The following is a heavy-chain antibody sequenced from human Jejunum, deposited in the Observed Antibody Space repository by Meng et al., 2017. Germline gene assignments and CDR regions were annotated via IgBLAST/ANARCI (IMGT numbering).Heavy chain of an antibody. CDR1: GFTFNDAW. CDR3: TTGGDYYGSGTYRGY. J-gene: IGHJ4*02. D-gene: IGHD3-10*01. Sequence: GESLKISCEASGFTFNDAWMNWVRQAPGKGLEWVGRIKSKTDGGTTNYPAPVKGRFTISRDDSRNTVFLQMNSLETEDTAVYYCTTGGDYYGSGTYRGYWGQGTLVTVSS. CDR2: IKSKTDGGTT. V-gene: IGHV3-15*01.